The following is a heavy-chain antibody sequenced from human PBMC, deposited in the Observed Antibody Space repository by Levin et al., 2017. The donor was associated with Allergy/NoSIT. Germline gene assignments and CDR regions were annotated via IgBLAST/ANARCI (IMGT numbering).Heavy chain of an antibody. CDR2: ISSSSSTI. CDR1: GFTFSSYS. Sequence: GSLRLSCAASGFTFSSYSMNWVRQAPGKGLEWVSYISSSSSTIYYADSVKGRFTISRDNAKNSLYLQMNSLRAEDTAVYYCARDPPYSSGWYFAPYEYYFDYWGQGTLVTVSS. D-gene: IGHD6-19*01. CDR3: ARDPPYSSGWYFAPYEYYFDY. V-gene: IGHV3-48*01. J-gene: IGHJ4*02.